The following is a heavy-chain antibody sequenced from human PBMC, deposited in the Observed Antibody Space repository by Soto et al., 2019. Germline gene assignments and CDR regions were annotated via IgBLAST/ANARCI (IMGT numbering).Heavy chain of an antibody. J-gene: IGHJ6*02. Sequence: QVQLVQSGAEVKKPGSSVKVSCKASGGTFSTHAIIWVRQAPGHGLEWMGGIIPISGTTYYTQKFQGRVTITADEPTSTAFMELSSLKSEDTAVFYCARGYCSGGNCYSGMDVWVQGTMVTVSS. V-gene: IGHV1-69*01. CDR2: IIPISGTT. CDR3: ARGYCSGGNCYSGMDV. CDR1: GGTFSTHA. D-gene: IGHD2-15*01.